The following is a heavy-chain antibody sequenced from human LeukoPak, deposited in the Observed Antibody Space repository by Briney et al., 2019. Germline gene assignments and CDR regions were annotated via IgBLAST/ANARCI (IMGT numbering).Heavy chain of an antibody. CDR1: GFTFSNYG. Sequence: GGSLRLSCAASGFTFSNYGMHWVRQVPGKGLEWVAAIWFDGIRKYYADSVKGRFTISRDNAKNSLYLQMNSLRAEDTAVYYCARLTFGGVIGFDYWGQGTLVTVSS. J-gene: IGHJ4*02. D-gene: IGHD3-16*02. CDR3: ARLTFGGVIGFDY. CDR2: IWFDGIRK. V-gene: IGHV3-33*01.